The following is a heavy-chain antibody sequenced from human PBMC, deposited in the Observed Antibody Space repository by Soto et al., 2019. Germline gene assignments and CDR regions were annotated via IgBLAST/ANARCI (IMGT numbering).Heavy chain of an antibody. J-gene: IGHJ6*02. V-gene: IGHV3-74*01. CDR1: GFTFSSYW. Sequence: EVQLVESGGGLVQPGGSLRLACAASGFTFSSYWMHWVRQAPGKGLVWISRIIRDGSSTNYADSVKGRFTISRDNAKNPLDLEINSLRADDTAVYFCGRGGSGIYGMDIWGQGTTVIVSS. CDR2: IIRDGSST. D-gene: IGHD6-13*01. CDR3: GRGGSGIYGMDI.